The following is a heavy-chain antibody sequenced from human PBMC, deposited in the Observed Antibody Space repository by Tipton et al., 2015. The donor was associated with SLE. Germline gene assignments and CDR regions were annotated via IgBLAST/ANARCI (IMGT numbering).Heavy chain of an antibody. CDR2: MNPKSGNR. V-gene: IGHV1-8*01. CDR3: VRGVTTRFGS. Sequence: QLVQSGPEVKKPGASVKVSCKASGYTFTSLDINWVRQATGQGLEWMGWMNPKSGNRGYAQKFQGRVSMTRNTSISTAYMELSSLRADDTVVYYCVRGVTTRFGSWGQGTLVTVSS. CDR1: GYTFTSLD. J-gene: IGHJ5*02. D-gene: IGHD4-17*01.